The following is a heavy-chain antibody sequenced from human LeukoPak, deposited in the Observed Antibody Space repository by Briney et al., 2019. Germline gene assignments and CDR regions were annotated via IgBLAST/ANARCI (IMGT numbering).Heavy chain of an antibody. D-gene: IGHD2-15*01. J-gene: IGHJ6*03. CDR1: GFTFSDYY. V-gene: IGHV3-11*04. Sequence: SGGSLRLSCAASGFTFSDYYMSWIRQAPGKGLEWVSYISSSGSTIYYADSVKGRFTISRDNAKNSLYLQMNSLRAEDTAVYYCARVRMLHREYYMDVWGKGTTVTVSS. CDR2: ISSSGSTI. CDR3: ARVRMLHREYYMDV.